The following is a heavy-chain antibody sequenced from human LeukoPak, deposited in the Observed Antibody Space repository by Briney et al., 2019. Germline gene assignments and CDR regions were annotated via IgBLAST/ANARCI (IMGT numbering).Heavy chain of an antibody. CDR1: GITFSNYS. J-gene: IGHJ4*02. CDR3: AREPYGSGSYQFDY. V-gene: IGHV3-48*02. CDR2: ISSSSTI. D-gene: IGHD3-10*01. Sequence: GALRLFCATSGITFSNYSIKLGRQAPGKGPEGVSYISSSSTIYYADSVKGRFTISRDNAKNSLYLQMNSLRDEDTAVYYCAREPYGSGSYQFDYWGQGTLVTVSS.